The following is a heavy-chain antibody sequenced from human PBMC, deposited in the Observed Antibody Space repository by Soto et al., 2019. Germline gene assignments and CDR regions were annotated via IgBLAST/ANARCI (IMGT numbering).Heavy chain of an antibody. CDR2: IYYTGGSP. CDR1: GGSISSLY. V-gene: IGHV4-59*01. Sequence: SETLSLTCTVSGGSISSLYWNWIRQPPGKGLEWIGYIYYTGGSPNYNPSLKSRVAISVDRSKNQFSLKLSSVTAADTAVYYCARAYGDYVFDYWGQGTLVTVSS. CDR3: ARAYGDYVFDY. D-gene: IGHD4-17*01. J-gene: IGHJ4*02.